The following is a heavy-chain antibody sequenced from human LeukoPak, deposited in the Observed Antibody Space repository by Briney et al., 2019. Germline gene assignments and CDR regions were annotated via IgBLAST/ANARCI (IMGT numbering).Heavy chain of an antibody. D-gene: IGHD3-9*01. V-gene: IGHV1-18*04. CDR1: GYTFTSYG. CDR2: MSAYNCNT. Sequence: GASVKVSCRASGYTFTSYGITTVRQAPGQGRECMGWMSAYNCNTNYAQTLQGRVTMTTDTSTSTAYMELRSLRADDTAVYYSARGAEGFDFLPRVDPWGQGTLVTVSS. J-gene: IGHJ5*02. CDR3: ARGAEGFDFLPRVDP.